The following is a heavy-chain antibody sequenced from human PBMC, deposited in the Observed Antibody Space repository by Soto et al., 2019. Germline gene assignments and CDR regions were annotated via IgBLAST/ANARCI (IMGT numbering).Heavy chain of an antibody. Sequence: ASVKVSCKTSGYIFTTYTVHWVRQAPGQGLEWVGWINAANGNTKYSQAFQGRVTISRDTSANTVYLELSSLTSGDTAIYFCARPPATWLHTLGYWGQGSLVTVAS. CDR1: GYIFTTYT. J-gene: IGHJ4*02. CDR3: ARPPATWLHTLGY. CDR2: INAANGNT. V-gene: IGHV1-3*01. D-gene: IGHD2-15*01.